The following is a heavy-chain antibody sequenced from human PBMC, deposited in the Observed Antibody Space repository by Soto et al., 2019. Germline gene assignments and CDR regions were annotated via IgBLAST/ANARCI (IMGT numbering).Heavy chain of an antibody. Sequence: GGSLRLSCAASGFTFSDYYMSWIRQAPGRGLEWVSYISSSGSTIYYADSVKGRFTISRDNAKNSLYLQMNSLRAEDTAVYYCARAAGYCSGGSCYSRYYYYSYMDVWGKGTTVTVSS. CDR1: GFTFSDYY. V-gene: IGHV3-11*01. D-gene: IGHD2-15*01. J-gene: IGHJ6*03. CDR2: ISSSGSTI. CDR3: ARAAGYCSGGSCYSRYYYYSYMDV.